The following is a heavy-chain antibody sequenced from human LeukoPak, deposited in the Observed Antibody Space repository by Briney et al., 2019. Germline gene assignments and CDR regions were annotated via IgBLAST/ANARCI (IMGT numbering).Heavy chain of an antibody. CDR1: GYTFTSYG. D-gene: IGHD3-22*01. Sequence: ASVKVSCKASGYTFTSYGISWVRQAPGQGLEWMGWISAYNGNTNYAQKLQGGVTMTTDTSTSTAYMELRSLRSDDTAVYYCARDQFDGKDYYDSSGYYLGAFDIWGQGTMVTVSS. J-gene: IGHJ3*02. CDR3: ARDQFDGKDYYDSSGYYLGAFDI. CDR2: ISAYNGNT. V-gene: IGHV1-18*01.